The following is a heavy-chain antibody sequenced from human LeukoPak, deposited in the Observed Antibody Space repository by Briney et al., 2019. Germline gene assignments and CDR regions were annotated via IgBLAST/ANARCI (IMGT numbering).Heavy chain of an antibody. D-gene: IGHD6-13*01. Sequence: PGGTLRLSCAASGFIFSNYWMTCVRQAPGKGLEWVANIKEDGSATSYLHSVTGHFTISRDNAKNSLYLQMNSLRAEDTAVYYCVKVSIAVAGSDYWGQGTLVTVSS. CDR3: VKVSIAVAGSDY. CDR1: GFIFSNYW. V-gene: IGHV3-7*01. CDR2: IKEDGSAT. J-gene: IGHJ4*02.